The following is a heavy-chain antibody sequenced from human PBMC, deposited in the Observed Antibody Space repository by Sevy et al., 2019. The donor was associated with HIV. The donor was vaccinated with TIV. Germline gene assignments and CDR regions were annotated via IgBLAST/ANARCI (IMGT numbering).Heavy chain of an antibody. V-gene: IGHV3-30-3*01. CDR2: ISYDGSNK. CDR1: GFTFSSYA. CDR3: ARDKVLTGPYYYYYYMDV. D-gene: IGHD3-9*01. Sequence: GGSLRLSCAASGFTFSSYAMHWVRQAPGKGLEWVAVISYDGSNKYYADSVKGRFTISRDNSKNTLYLQMNGLRAEDTAVYYCARDKVLTGPYYYYYYMDVWGKGTTVTVSS. J-gene: IGHJ6*03.